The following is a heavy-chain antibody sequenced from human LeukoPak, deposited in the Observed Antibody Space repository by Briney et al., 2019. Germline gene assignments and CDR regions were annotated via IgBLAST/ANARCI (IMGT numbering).Heavy chain of an antibody. CDR1: GGSINSGSYC. V-gene: IGHV4-61*10. CDR3: ARATLELQLVRLVYYYYMDV. Sequence: PSETLSLTCTVSGGSINSGSYCWSWIRQSAGKGLEWIGHIHISGSTNYNPSLKSRITISVDTSKNQFSLKLSSVTAADTAVYYCARATLELQLVRLVYYYYMDVWGKGTTVTVPS. CDR2: IHISGST. J-gene: IGHJ6*03. D-gene: IGHD6-13*01.